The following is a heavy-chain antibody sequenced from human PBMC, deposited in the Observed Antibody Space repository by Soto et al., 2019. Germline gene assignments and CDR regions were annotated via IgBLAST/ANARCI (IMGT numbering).Heavy chain of an antibody. V-gene: IGHV1-69*12. CDR2: IIPLFGVP. J-gene: IGHJ4*02. CDR3: ARAYSSGWSGDFDY. D-gene: IGHD6-19*01. Sequence: QVQLVQSGAEVKKPGSSVKVSCKSSGGTFSSYAINWVRQAPGQGLEWMGGIIPLFGVPNYAQKFQGRVTITAGDSTTTAYMEPSSRRAEDMSVYYCARAYSSGWSGDFDYWDQGILVTVSS. CDR1: GGTFSSYA.